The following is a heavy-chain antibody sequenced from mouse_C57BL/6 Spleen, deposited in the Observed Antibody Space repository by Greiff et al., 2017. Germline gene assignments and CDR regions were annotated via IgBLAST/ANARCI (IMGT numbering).Heavy chain of an antibody. CDR3: ARGDDGYSMDY. J-gene: IGHJ4*01. CDR2: LGPGSGST. CDR1: GYTFTDYY. D-gene: IGHD2-3*01. V-gene: IGHV1-77*01. Sequence: QVQLQQSGAELVKPGASVKISCKASGYTFTDYYINWVKQRPGQGLEWIGKLGPGSGSTYYNEKFKGKATLTADKSSSTAYMQLSSLTSEDSAVYFCARGDDGYSMDYWGQGTSVTVSS.